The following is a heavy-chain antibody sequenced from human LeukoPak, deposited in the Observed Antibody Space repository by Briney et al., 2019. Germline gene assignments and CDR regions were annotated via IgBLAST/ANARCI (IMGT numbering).Heavy chain of an antibody. Sequence: SETLSLTCTVSGGSISSGGYYWSWIRQPPGKGLEWIGYIYHSGSTYYNPSLKSRVTISVDRSKNQFSLKLSSVTAADTAVYYCARETNNGPEGGYWGQGTLVTVSS. V-gene: IGHV4-30-2*01. D-gene: IGHD1/OR15-1a*01. CDR3: ARETNNGPEGGY. J-gene: IGHJ4*02. CDR1: GGSISSGGYY. CDR2: IYHSGST.